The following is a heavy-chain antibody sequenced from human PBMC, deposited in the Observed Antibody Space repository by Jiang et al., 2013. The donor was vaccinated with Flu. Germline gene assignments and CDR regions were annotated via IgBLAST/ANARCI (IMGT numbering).Heavy chain of an antibody. V-gene: IGHV4-4*09. CDR3: ARLIPGIRGSRLNYFDF. Sequence: QLVESGPGLVKPSETLSLTCTVSGDSISNNYWNWIRQPPGKGLEWIGYIDTSGTTNYSPSLKSRVTISVDRSKNQFSLKLSSVTAADTAMYYCARLIPGIRGSRLNYFDFWGQGTLVTVSS. CDR1: GDSISNNY. D-gene: IGHD3-16*01. CDR2: IDTSGTT. J-gene: IGHJ4*02.